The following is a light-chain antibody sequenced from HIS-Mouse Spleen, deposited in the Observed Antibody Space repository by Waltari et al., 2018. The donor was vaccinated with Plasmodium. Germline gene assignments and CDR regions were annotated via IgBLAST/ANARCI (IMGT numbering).Light chain of an antibody. Sequence: SYELTQPPSVSVSPGQTARITCSGDALPKQYAYWYQQKPGQAPVLVIYKDSERPSGIPERFSGSSSGTPVTLTISGVQAEDEADYYCQSADSSGTYVFGTGTKVTVL. J-gene: IGLJ1*01. CDR1: ALPKQY. V-gene: IGLV3-25*03. CDR3: QSADSSGTYV. CDR2: KDS.